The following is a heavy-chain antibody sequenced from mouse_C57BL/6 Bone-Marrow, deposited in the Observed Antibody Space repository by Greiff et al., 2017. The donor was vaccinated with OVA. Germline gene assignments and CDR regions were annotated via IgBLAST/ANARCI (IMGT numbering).Heavy chain of an antibody. CDR2: ISNGGGST. Sequence: EVQVVESGGGLVQPGGSLKLSCAASGFTFSDYYMYWVRQTPEKRLEWVAYISNGGGSTYYPDTVKGRFTISRDNAKNTLYLQMSRLKSEDTAMYYCARQSYPRGFAYWGQGTLVTVSA. J-gene: IGHJ3*01. CDR1: GFTFSDYY. V-gene: IGHV5-12*01. CDR3: ARQSYPRGFAY. D-gene: IGHD2-10*01.